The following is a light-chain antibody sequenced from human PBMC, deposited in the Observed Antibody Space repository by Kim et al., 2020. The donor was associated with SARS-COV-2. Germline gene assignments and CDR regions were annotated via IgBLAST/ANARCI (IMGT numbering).Light chain of an antibody. CDR2: DAS. V-gene: IGKV3-20*01. J-gene: IGKJ4*01. Sequence: PGERAALTCRASQTVTSSYLVWYQQTPGQPPRLLIYDASRRATGIPDRFSGSGSGTDFTLTINGLEPEDSAVYYCQQYFNSPVTFGGGTKVDIK. CDR3: QQYFNSPVT. CDR1: QTVTSSY.